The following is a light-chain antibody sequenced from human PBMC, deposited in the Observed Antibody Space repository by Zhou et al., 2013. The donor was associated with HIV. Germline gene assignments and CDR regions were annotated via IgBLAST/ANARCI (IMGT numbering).Light chain of an antibody. CDR2: GAS. Sequence: DIQMTQSPSSVSASVGDRITITCRASQGISKWLAWYQQKLGKAPKLLIYGASTLQSGVPSRFSGSGAGTDFTLTIAGLQSEDYATYYCLQDYGYPRTFGQGTKVEMK. CDR1: QGISKW. CDR3: LQDYGYPRT. V-gene: IGKV1-12*01. J-gene: IGKJ1*01.